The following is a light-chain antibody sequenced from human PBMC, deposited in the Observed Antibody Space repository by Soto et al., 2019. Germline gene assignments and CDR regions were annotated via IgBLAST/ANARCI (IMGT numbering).Light chain of an antibody. CDR1: QSISSW. Sequence: DIQMTQSPSTLSASVGDRVTITCRASQSISSWLAWYQQKPGKAPKLLIYKAASLESGVSSRFSGSGSGTEFTLTISSLQPDDFSTYCCQQYTSWTVGQGTTVEIK. V-gene: IGKV1-5*03. J-gene: IGKJ1*01. CDR3: QQYTSWT. CDR2: KAA.